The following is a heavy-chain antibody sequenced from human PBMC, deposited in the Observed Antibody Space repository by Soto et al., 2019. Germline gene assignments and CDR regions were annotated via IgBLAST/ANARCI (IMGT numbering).Heavy chain of an antibody. Sequence: EVRLLESGGGLVQPGGSLRLSCAASGFTFSNYAMTWVRQAPGTGLEWVSGLNGSGGSTSSADSVKGRFAISRDNAKNTLYLETHSLRDGDTAVYYCARGFSAGKGSTPEYWGQGTLVTVSS. D-gene: IGHD2-15*01. CDR1: GFTFSNYA. V-gene: IGHV3-23*01. J-gene: IGHJ4*02. CDR2: LNGSGGST. CDR3: ARGFSAGKGSTPEY.